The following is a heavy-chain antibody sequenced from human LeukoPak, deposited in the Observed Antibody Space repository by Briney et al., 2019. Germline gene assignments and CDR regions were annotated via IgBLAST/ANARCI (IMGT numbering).Heavy chain of an antibody. D-gene: IGHD2-2*02. CDR1: GFTFSSYW. CDR2: IKQDGSEK. J-gene: IGHJ4*02. Sequence: PGGSLRLSCAASGFTFSSYWMSWVRQAPGKGLEWVANIKQDGSEKYYVDSVKGQFTISRDNAKNSLYLQMNGLRAEDTAVYYCARVTGVPAAIRGGFDYWGQGTLVTVSS. V-gene: IGHV3-7*01. CDR3: ARVTGVPAAIRGGFDY.